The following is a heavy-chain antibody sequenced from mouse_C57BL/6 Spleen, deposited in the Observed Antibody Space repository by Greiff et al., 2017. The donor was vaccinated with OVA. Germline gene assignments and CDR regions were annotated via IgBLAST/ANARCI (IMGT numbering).Heavy chain of an antibody. Sequence: EVKLEESGPGMVKPSQSLSLTCTVTGYSITSGYDWHWIRHFPGNKLEWMGYISYSGSTNYNPSLKSRISITHDTSKNHFFLKLNSVTTEDTATYYCARGSLDYYGSSWFAYWGQGTLVTVSA. D-gene: IGHD1-1*01. V-gene: IGHV3-1*01. J-gene: IGHJ3*01. CDR3: ARGSLDYYGSSWFAY. CDR2: ISYSGST. CDR1: GYSITSGYD.